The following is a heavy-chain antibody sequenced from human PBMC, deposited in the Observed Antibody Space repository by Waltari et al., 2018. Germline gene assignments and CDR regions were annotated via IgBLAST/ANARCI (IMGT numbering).Heavy chain of an antibody. CDR3: SVSLNH. Sequence: EVPLATCGGGLVQSGGSMRLPCAASGLPFSHSWMDWVRQAPGKGLEWVANIKQDGSESHYVDSVKGRFTISRDNAQNLLYLQINSLRDEDTAVYYCSVSLNHWGQGTLVTVSS. CDR2: IKQDGSES. V-gene: IGHV3-7*01. CDR1: GLPFSHSW. J-gene: IGHJ5*02.